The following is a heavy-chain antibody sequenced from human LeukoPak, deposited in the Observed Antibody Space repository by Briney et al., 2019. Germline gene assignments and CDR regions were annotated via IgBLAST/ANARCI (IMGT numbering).Heavy chain of an antibody. J-gene: IGHJ3*02. CDR1: GGSFSGYY. Sequence: PSETLSLTCAVYGGSFSGYYWSWIRQPPGKGLEWIGEINHSGSTNYNPSLKSRVTISVDTSKNQFSLKLSSVTAADTAVYYCAKSNGYGLVDIWGQGTMVAVSS. CDR3: AKSNGYGLVDI. CDR2: INHSGST. D-gene: IGHD3-10*01. V-gene: IGHV4-34*01.